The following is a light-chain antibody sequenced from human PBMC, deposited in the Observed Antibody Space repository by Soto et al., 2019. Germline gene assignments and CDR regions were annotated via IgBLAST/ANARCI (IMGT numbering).Light chain of an antibody. Sequence: EVVMTQSPATLSVSPGERATLSCRASQSVSTNLAWYQQKGGQPPRLLIYGASTRATDIPARFSGRGSGTEFTLTISSLQSEDSAVYYCQQYNNWPPMYTFGQGTKLEIK. V-gene: IGKV3-15*01. CDR2: GAS. J-gene: IGKJ2*01. CDR1: QSVSTN. CDR3: QQYNNWPPMYT.